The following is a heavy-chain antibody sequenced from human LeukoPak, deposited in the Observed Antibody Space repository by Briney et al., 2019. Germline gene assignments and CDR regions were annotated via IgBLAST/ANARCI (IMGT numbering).Heavy chain of an antibody. J-gene: IGHJ5*02. CDR2: IYSGGST. Sequence: GGSLRLSCAASGFTVSSNYMSWVRQAPGKGLEWVSVIYSGGSTYYADSVKGRFTISRDNSKNTLYLQMNSLRAEDTAVYYCARGGNWIHQGNWFDPWGQGTLVTVSS. V-gene: IGHV3-53*01. D-gene: IGHD1-20*01. CDR3: ARGGNWIHQGNWFDP. CDR1: GFTVSSNY.